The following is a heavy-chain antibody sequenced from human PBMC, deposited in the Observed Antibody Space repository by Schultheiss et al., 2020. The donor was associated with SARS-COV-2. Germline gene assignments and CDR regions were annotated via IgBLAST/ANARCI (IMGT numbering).Heavy chain of an antibody. V-gene: IGHV4-38-2*01. J-gene: IGHJ6*03. D-gene: IGHD5-18*01. CDR2: ISYSGST. Sequence: SETLSLTCAVSGYSISSGYYWGWIRQPPGKGLEWIGYISYSGSTNYNPSLKSRVTISVETSTNQFSLKLSSVTAADTAVYYCARCGKGDGYSYGKGGDYYYYMDVWGKGTTVTVSS. CDR3: ARCGKGDGYSYGKGGDYYYYMDV. CDR1: GYSISSGYY.